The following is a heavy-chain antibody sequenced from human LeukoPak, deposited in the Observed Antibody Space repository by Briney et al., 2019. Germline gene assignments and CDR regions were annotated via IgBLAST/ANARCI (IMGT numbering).Heavy chain of an antibody. V-gene: IGHV4-39*01. CDR2: IYYSWST. D-gene: IGHD6-13*01. CDR1: GGSISSSSYY. J-gene: IGHJ3*02. CDR3: ARRAAAVIDAFDI. Sequence: SETLSLTCTVSGGSISSSSYYWGWIRQPPGKGLEWVGSIYYSWSTYYNPSLKSRVTISVDTSKNQFSLKLSSVTAADTAVYYCARRAAAVIDAFDIWGQGTMVTVSS.